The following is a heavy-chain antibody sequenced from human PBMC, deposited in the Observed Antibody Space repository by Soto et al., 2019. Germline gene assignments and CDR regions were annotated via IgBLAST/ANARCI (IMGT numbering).Heavy chain of an antibody. V-gene: IGHV3-48*02. CDR1: GFTFSSYS. D-gene: IGHD3-22*01. Sequence: GGSLRLSCAASGFTFSSYSMNWVRQAPGKGLEWVSYISSSSSTIYYADSVKGRFTISRDNAKNSLYLQMNSLRDEDTAVYYCASLVVAKTRNAFDIWGQGKMVTVSS. J-gene: IGHJ3*02. CDR3: ASLVVAKTRNAFDI. CDR2: ISSSSSTI.